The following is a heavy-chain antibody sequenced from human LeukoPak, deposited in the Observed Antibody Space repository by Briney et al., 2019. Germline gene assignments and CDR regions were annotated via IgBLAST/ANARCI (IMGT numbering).Heavy chain of an antibody. CDR1: GGSISSSSYY. D-gene: IGHD1-26*01. CDR2: IYYSGST. J-gene: IGHJ5*02. V-gene: IGHV4-39*07. CDR3: ARHRPLRWELLKGTWFDP. Sequence: SETLSLTCTVSGGSISSSSYYWGWIRQPPGKGLEWIGSIYYSGSTYYNPSLKSRVTISVDTSKNQFSLKLSSVTAADTAVYYCARHRPLRWELLKGTWFDPWGQGTLVTVSS.